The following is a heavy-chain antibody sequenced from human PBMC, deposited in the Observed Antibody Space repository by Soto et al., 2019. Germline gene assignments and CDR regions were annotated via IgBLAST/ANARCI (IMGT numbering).Heavy chain of an antibody. CDR1: GFTFSSYG. V-gene: IGHV3-33*06. CDR2: IWYDGSNK. D-gene: IGHD1-26*01. J-gene: IGHJ3*02. CDR3: AKGEYSGSQSAFDI. Sequence: QVQLVESGGGVVQPGRSLRLSCAASGFTFSSYGMHWVRQAPGKGLEWVAVIWYDGSNKYYADSVKGRFTISRDNSKNTLYLQMNSLRAEDTAVYYCAKGEYSGSQSAFDIWGQGTMVTVSS.